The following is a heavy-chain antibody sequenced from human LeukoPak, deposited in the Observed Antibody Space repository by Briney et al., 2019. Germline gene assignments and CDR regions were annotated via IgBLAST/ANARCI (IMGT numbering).Heavy chain of an antibody. Sequence: GGSLRLSCAASGFTFSSYAMHWVRQAPGKGLEWVAVISYDGSNKYYADSVKGRFTISRDNSKNTLYLQMDSLRAEDTAVYYCARSGSYYLYYFDYWGQGTLVTVSS. V-gene: IGHV3-30-3*01. CDR2: ISYDGSNK. CDR1: GFTFSSYA. D-gene: IGHD1-26*01. J-gene: IGHJ4*02. CDR3: ARSGSYYLYYFDY.